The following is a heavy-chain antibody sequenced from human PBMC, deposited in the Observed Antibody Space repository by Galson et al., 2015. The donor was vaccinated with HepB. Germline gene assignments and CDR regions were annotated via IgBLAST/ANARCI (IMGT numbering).Heavy chain of an antibody. V-gene: IGHV3-30*18. Sequence: SLRLSCAASGFTFSSYDMHWVRQAPGKGLEWVAVISYDGSDKYYADPVKGRFTISRDDSKNTLFLQMDSLRAEDTSVYYCAKARLAMIRGEHVFDYWGQGVPVTVSS. CDR3: AKARLAMIRGEHVFDY. CDR1: GFTFSSYD. J-gene: IGHJ4*02. CDR2: ISYDGSDK. D-gene: IGHD3-10*01.